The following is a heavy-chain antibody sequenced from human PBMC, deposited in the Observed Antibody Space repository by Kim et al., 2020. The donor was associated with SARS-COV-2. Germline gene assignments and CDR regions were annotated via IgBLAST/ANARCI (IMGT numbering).Heavy chain of an antibody. CDR1: GFPFGDYG. CDR2: IRSKADGGTA. D-gene: IGHD1-1*01. J-gene: IGHJ4*02. CDR3: IRDLDLDF. V-gene: IGHV3-49*04. Sequence: GGSLRLSCTTSGFPFGDYGMTWVRQAPGKGLEWVGFIRSKADGGTAGSAASVKGRFRVSRDDSKSIAYLQMNSLKTEDTGVYYCIRDLDLDFWGQGTLVTLSS.